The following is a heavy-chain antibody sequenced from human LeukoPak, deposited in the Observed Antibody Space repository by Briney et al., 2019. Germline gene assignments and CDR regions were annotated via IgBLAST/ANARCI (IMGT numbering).Heavy chain of an antibody. Sequence: GGSLRLSCAASGFTFSSNYMTWVRQAPEKGLEWVSLIYSSGSTYYSDSVKGRFTISRDNSKNTLYLQMNSLRGDDTAVYYCARSDCSGRSCFTFDYWGQGTLVTVSS. D-gene: IGHD2-15*01. CDR2: IYSSGST. V-gene: IGHV3-66*02. CDR3: ARSDCSGRSCFTFDY. J-gene: IGHJ4*02. CDR1: GFTFSSNY.